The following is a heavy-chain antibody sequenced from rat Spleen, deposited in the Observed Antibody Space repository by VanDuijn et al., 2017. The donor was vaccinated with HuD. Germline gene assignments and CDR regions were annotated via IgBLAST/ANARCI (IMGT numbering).Heavy chain of an antibody. Sequence: QVQLKESGPGLVQPSQTLSLTCTVSGFSLTSTGVSWVRQPPGKGLEWIAAISSGGSTYYNSALKSRLSISRDTSKSQVFLKMNSLQTEDTANYFCTRSHPGVMDAWGQGASVTVSS. CDR2: ISSGGST. CDR3: TRSHPGVMDA. CDR1: GFSLTSTG. V-gene: IGHV2S8*01. D-gene: IGHD3-2*01. J-gene: IGHJ4*01.